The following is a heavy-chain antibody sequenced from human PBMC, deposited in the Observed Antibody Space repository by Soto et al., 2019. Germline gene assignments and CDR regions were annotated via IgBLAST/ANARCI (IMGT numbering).Heavy chain of an antibody. J-gene: IGHJ4*02. V-gene: IGHV3-23*01. CDR3: AKNQERELPRVIDF. D-gene: IGHD1-7*01. Sequence: PGGSLSLSCATSGLTFRNYAMSWVRQAPGGGLEWVSSMSGSSSTTYYADSVRGRFTISRDRSKNTLYLQMSSLRAEDTALYYCAKNQERELPRVIDFWGQGTLVTVS. CDR2: MSGSSSTT. CDR1: GLTFRNYA.